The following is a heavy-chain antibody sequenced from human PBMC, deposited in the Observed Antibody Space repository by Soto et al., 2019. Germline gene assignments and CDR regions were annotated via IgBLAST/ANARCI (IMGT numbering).Heavy chain of an antibody. CDR1: GGSISSSSYY. CDR3: ARRGDGPRLGAPQTTSPTYYFDY. J-gene: IGHJ4*02. CDR2: IYYSGST. Sequence: SETLSLTCTVSGGSISSSSYYWGWIRQPPGKGLEWIGSIYYSGSTYYNPSLKSRVTISVDTSKNQFSLKLSSVTAADTAVYYCARRGDGPRLGAPQTTSPTYYFDYWGQGTLVTVSS. D-gene: IGHD6-25*01. V-gene: IGHV4-39*07.